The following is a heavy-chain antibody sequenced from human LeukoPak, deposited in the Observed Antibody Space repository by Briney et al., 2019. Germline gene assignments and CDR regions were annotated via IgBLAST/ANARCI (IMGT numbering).Heavy chain of an antibody. CDR2: ISGGGGST. J-gene: IGHJ4*02. Sequence: GGSLRLSCAASGFTFSSYAMSWVRQAPGKGLEWVSAISGGGGSTYYADSVKGRFAISRDNSKNTLYLQMNSLRAEDTAVYYCARAMMVVANLWGVFDYWGQGALVTVSS. D-gene: IGHD3-22*01. V-gene: IGHV3-23*01. CDR1: GFTFSSYA. CDR3: ARAMMVVANLWGVFDY.